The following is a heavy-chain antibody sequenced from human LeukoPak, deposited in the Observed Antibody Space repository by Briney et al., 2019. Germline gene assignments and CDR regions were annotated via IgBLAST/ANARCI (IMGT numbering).Heavy chain of an antibody. CDR3: ARGGVPAAIENYMDV. D-gene: IGHD2-2*02. Sequence: SVKVSCKASGGTFSSYAISWVRQAPGQGLEWMGGIIPIFGTANYAQKFQGRVTITADESTSTAYMELSSLRSEDTAVYYCARGGVPAAIENYMDVWDKGTTVTVSS. V-gene: IGHV1-69*13. CDR2: IIPIFGTA. CDR1: GGTFSSYA. J-gene: IGHJ6*03.